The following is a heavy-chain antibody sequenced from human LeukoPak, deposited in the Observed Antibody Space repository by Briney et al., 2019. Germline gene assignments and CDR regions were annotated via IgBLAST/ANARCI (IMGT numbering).Heavy chain of an antibody. J-gene: IGHJ5*02. Sequence: SETLSFTCAVYGGSFSGYYWSWIRQPPGKGLEWIGEINHSGSTNYNPSLKSRVTISVDTSKNQFSLNLISVTAADTAVYYCARSPQGTATTANWLDPWGQGTLVTVSS. CDR2: INHSGST. V-gene: IGHV4-34*01. D-gene: IGHD4-17*01. CDR1: GGSFSGYY. CDR3: ARSPQGTATTANWLDP.